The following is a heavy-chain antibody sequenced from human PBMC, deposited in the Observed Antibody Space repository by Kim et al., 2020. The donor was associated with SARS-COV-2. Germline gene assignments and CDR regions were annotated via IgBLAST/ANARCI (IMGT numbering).Heavy chain of an antibody. Sequence: GGSLRLSCAASGFTFSSYGMHWVRQAPGKGLEWVAVISYDGSNKYYADSVKGRFTISRDNSKNTLYPQMNSLRAEDTAVYYCAKDLIPHYYGSGSYYMYYYYGMDVWGQGTTVTVSS. CDR1: GFTFSSYG. CDR2: ISYDGSNK. CDR3: AKDLIPHYYGSGSYYMYYYYGMDV. J-gene: IGHJ6*02. V-gene: IGHV3-30*18. D-gene: IGHD3-10*01.